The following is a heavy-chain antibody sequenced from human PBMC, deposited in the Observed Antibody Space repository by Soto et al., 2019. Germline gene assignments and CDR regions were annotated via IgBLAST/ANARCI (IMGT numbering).Heavy chain of an antibody. V-gene: IGHV4-39*01. J-gene: IGHJ4*02. Sequence: QLQLQESGPGLVKPSETLSLTCTVSGGSISSNTHYWGWIRQPPGKGLEWVGSIHYSGTTYYHPSFKSRVTVSVDTSKNQFSLKLSSVTAADTAVYYCARGTNSRYSDYWGQGTLVTVSS. CDR3: ARGTNSRYSDY. D-gene: IGHD6-13*01. CDR2: IHYSGTT. CDR1: GGSISSNTHY.